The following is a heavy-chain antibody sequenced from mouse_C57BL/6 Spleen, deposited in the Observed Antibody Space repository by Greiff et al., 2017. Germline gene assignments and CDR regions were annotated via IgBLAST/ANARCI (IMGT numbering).Heavy chain of an antibody. Sequence: EVKLMESGGGLVKPGGSLKLSCAASGFTFSSYTMSWVRQTPEKRLEWVATISGGGGNTYYPDSVKGRFTISRDNAKNTLYLQMSSLRSEDTALYYCARQRYGSSYWYFDVWGTGTTVTVSS. CDR1: GFTFSSYT. J-gene: IGHJ1*03. CDR3: ARQRYGSSYWYFDV. CDR2: ISGGGGNT. V-gene: IGHV5-9*01. D-gene: IGHD1-1*01.